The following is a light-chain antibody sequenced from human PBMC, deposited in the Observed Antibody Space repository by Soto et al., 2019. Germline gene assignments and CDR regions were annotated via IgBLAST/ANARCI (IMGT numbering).Light chain of an antibody. Sequence: IVLTQSPGTLSLSPGERATLSCRASQRVTSKYLAWFQHKPGQAPRLLLYNVSTRATGFPDRFSGSGSGTDFTLTISRLEPADFAVSYCQLYGDSPTFGGGTKVEIK. J-gene: IGKJ4*01. CDR3: QLYGDSPT. CDR1: QRVTSKY. CDR2: NVS. V-gene: IGKV3-20*01.